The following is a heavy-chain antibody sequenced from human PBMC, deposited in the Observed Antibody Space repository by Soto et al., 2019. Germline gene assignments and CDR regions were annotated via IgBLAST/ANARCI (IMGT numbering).Heavy chain of an antibody. J-gene: IGHJ5*02. D-gene: IGHD2-21*01. Sequence: QLQLQESGPGLVKPSETLSLTCTVSGGSIRSSSYYWGWIRQPPGKGLEWIGSIYYSGSTYYNPSLKSRVTISVDTSKNQFSLKLSSVTAADTAVYYCARPRVNRPSAISWFDPWGQGTLVTVSS. CDR3: ARPRVNRPSAISWFDP. CDR2: IYYSGST. CDR1: GGSIRSSSYY. V-gene: IGHV4-39*01.